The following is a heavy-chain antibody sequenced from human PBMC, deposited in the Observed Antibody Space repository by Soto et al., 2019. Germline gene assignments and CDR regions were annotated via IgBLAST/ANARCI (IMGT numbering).Heavy chain of an antibody. CDR2: TYYRSKWYN. D-gene: IGHD3-22*01. CDR3: ARLPYYYDSSGYYSDYYYYGMDV. V-gene: IGHV6-1*01. J-gene: IGHJ6*02. CDR1: GDSVSSNSAA. Sequence: SQTLSLTCAISGDSVSSNSAAWNWIRQSPSRGPEWLGRTYYRSKWYNDYAVSVKSRITINPDTSKNQFSLQLNSVTPEDTAVYYCARLPYYYDSSGYYSDYYYYGMDVWGQGTTVTVSS.